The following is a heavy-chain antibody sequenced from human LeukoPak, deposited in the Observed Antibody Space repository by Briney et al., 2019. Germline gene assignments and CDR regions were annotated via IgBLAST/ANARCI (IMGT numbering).Heavy chain of an antibody. J-gene: IGHJ4*02. CDR2: IKPDGSEK. CDR1: GFTFSNAW. V-gene: IGHV3-7*05. Sequence: GGSLRLSCAASGFTFSNAWMSWVRQAPGRGLEWVANIKPDGSEKYYVDSVKGRFTISRDNAKNSVDLQMNSLRAEDTAVYYCARDWDGSGWPIDYWGQGTLVTVSS. D-gene: IGHD6-19*01. CDR3: ARDWDGSGWPIDY.